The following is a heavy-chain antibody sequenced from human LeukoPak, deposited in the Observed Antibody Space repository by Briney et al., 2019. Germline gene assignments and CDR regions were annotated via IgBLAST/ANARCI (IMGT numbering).Heavy chain of an antibody. CDR3: AKDLEYSSGWYYYYGMDV. CDR1: GFTLSSYA. CDR2: ISGSGGST. V-gene: IGHV3-23*01. Sequence: GGSLRLSCAASGFTLSSYAMSWVRQAPGKGLEWVSAISGSGGSTYYADSVKGRFTISRDNSKNTLYLQMNSLRAEDTAVYYCAKDLEYSSGWYYYYGMDVWGQGTTVTVSS. J-gene: IGHJ6*02. D-gene: IGHD6-19*01.